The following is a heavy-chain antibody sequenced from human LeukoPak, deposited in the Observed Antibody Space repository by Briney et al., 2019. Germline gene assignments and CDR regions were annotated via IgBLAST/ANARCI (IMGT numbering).Heavy chain of an antibody. CDR1: GFTFSSYG. D-gene: IGHD6-19*01. J-gene: IGHJ4*02. CDR2: ISYDGNNK. CDR3: AKDWGFLGYSSGWPYFDY. Sequence: QTGGSLRLSCAASGFTFSSYGMHWVRQAPGKGLEWVAVISYDGNNKYYADSVKGRFTISRDNSKNTLYLQMNSLRAEDTAVYYCAKDWGFLGYSSGWPYFDYWGQGTLVTVSS. V-gene: IGHV3-30*18.